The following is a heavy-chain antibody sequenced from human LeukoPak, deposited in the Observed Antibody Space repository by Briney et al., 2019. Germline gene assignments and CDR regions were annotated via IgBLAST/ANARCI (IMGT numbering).Heavy chain of an antibody. D-gene: IGHD1-26*01. CDR1: GGSISSGGYY. Sequence: SETLSLTCTVSGGSISSGGYYWSWIRQPPGKGLEWIGYIYHSGSTYYNPSLKSRVTISVDRSKNQFSLKLSSVTAADTAVYYCASGVGATGGDYWGQGTLVTVSS. V-gene: IGHV4-30-2*01. CDR3: ASGVGATGGDY. CDR2: IYHSGST. J-gene: IGHJ4*02.